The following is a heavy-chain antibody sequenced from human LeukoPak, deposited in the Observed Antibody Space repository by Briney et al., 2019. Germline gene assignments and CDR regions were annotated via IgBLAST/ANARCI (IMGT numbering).Heavy chain of an antibody. D-gene: IGHD1-26*01. CDR2: ISWNSGSI. J-gene: IGHJ4*02. V-gene: IGHV3-9*03. CDR1: GFTFDDYA. CDR3: ARSYESTTEFDY. Sequence: PGRSLRLSCAASGFTFDDYAMHWVRQAPGKGLEWVSGISWNSGSIGYADSVKGRFTISRDNAKNSLYLQMNSLRAEDMALYYCARSYESTTEFDYWGQGTLVTVSS.